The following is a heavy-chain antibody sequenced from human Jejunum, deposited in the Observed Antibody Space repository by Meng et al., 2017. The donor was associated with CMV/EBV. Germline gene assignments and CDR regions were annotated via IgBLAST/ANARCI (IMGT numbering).Heavy chain of an antibody. Sequence: LGDYDMSWVRQAPGKGLEWIGFIASTAYGGTTEYAASVKGRFTISRDDSNRIAYLEMNSLKTDDTAVYYCTRDPFSYYHYYYGVDVWGQGTTVTVSS. D-gene: IGHD3-3*02. J-gene: IGHJ6*02. CDR3: TRDPFSYYHYYYGVDV. CDR2: IASTAYGGTT. CDR1: LGDYD. V-gene: IGHV3-49*04.